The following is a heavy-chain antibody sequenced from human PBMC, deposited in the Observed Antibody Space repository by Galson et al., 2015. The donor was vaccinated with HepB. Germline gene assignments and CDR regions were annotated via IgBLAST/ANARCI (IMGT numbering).Heavy chain of an antibody. CDR2: IYYSGST. V-gene: IGHV4-59*01. D-gene: IGHD3-9*01. CDR3: ARARDDILTGSFDY. CDR1: GGSISSYY. Sequence: SETLSLTCTVSGGSISSYYWSWIRQPPGKGLEWIGYIYYSGSTNYNPSLKSRVTISVDTSKNQFSLKLSSVTAADTAVYYCARARDDILTGSFDYWGQGTLVTVSS. J-gene: IGHJ4*02.